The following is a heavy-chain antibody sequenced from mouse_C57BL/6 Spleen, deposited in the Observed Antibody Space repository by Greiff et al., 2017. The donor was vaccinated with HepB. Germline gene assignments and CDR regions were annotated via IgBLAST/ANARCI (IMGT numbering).Heavy chain of an antibody. J-gene: IGHJ3*01. Sequence: EVMLVESGGGLVKPGGSLKLSCAASGFTFSSYAMSWVRQTPEKRLEWVATISDGGSYTYYPDNVKGRFNISRDNAKNNLYLQMSHLKSEDTAMYYCAREDDYDWFAYWGQGTLVTVSA. CDR2: ISDGGSYT. D-gene: IGHD2-4*01. CDR3: AREDDYDWFAY. V-gene: IGHV5-4*01. CDR1: GFTFSSYA.